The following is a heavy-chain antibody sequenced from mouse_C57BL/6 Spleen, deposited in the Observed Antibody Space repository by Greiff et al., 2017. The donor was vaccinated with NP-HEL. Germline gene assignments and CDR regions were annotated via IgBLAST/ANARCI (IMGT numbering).Heavy chain of an antibody. CDR2: IYPGSGST. V-gene: IGHV1-55*01. D-gene: IGHD1-1*01. Sequence: QVQLQQSGAELVKPGASVKMSCKASGYTFTSYWITWVKQRPGQGLEWIGDIYPGSGSTNYNEKFKSKATLTVDTSSSTAYMQLSSLTSEDSAVYYCARAYYYGRDYAMDYWGQGTSVTVSS. CDR1: GYTFTSYW. J-gene: IGHJ4*01. CDR3: ARAYYYGRDYAMDY.